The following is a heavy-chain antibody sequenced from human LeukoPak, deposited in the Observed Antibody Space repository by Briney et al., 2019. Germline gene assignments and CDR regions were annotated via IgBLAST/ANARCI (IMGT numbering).Heavy chain of an antibody. J-gene: IGHJ3*02. Sequence: SETLSLTCTVSGGSISSYYWSWIRQPPGKGLEWIGYIYYSGSTNYNPSLKSRVTISVDTSKNQFSLKLSSVTAADTAVYYCARDRWLQLKDDAFDIWGQGTMVTVSS. V-gene: IGHV4-59*01. D-gene: IGHD5-24*01. CDR1: GGSISSYY. CDR3: ARDRWLQLKDDAFDI. CDR2: IYYSGST.